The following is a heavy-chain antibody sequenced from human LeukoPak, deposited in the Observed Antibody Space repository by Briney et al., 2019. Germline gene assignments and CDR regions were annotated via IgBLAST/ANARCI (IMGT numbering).Heavy chain of an antibody. CDR2: IWYDGSNK. J-gene: IGHJ6*02. CDR1: GFTFSSYG. D-gene: IGHD4-17*01. V-gene: IGHV3-33*01. Sequence: GGPLRLSCAASGFTFSSYGIHWVRQAPGKGLEWVADIWYDGSNKYYADSVKGRFTISRDNSKNTLYLQMNSLRAEDTAVYYCGRGYYGDYGYGMDVWGQGTTVTVSS. CDR3: GRGYYGDYGYGMDV.